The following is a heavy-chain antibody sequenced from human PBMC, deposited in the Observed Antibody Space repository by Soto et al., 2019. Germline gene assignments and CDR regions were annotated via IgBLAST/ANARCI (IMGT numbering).Heavy chain of an antibody. CDR2: ISYDGSNK. CDR3: ARAYEGDYFDY. D-gene: IGHD3-16*01. J-gene: IGHJ4*02. CDR1: GFTFSSYA. V-gene: IGHV3-30-3*01. Sequence: QVQLVESGGGVVQPGRSLRLSCAASGFTFSSYAMHWVRQAPGKGLEWVAVISYDGSNKYYADSVKGRFTISRDNSKNTLYLLKNRMRAEDTAVYYCARAYEGDYFDYWGQGTLVTVSS.